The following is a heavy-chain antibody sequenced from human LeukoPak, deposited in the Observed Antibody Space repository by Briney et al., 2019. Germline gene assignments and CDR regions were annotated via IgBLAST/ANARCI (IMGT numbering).Heavy chain of an antibody. J-gene: IGHJ4*02. CDR1: GGSISSYY. CDR3: ARARSGSYTYFDY. CDR2: IYYSGST. D-gene: IGHD1-26*01. V-gene: IGHV4-59*01. Sequence: SETLSLTCTVSGGSISSYYWSWIRQPPGKGLEWIGYIYYSGSTSYNPSLKSRVTISVDTSKNQFSLKLSSVTAADTAVYYCARARSGSYTYFDYWGQGTLVTVSS.